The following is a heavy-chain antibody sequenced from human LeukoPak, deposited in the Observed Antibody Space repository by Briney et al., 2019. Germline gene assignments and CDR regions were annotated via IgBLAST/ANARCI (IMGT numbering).Heavy chain of an antibody. V-gene: IGHV3-48*02. CDR1: GFTFSSYA. CDR2: ITASGTAM. D-gene: IGHD1-26*01. Sequence: GGSLRLSCAASGFTFSSYAMNWVRQAPGKGLEWVSHITASGTAMFYADSAKGRFTISRDNAKNSLYLQMNSLRDEDTAVYYCASSGSYRFDYWGQGTLVTVSS. CDR3: ASSGSYRFDY. J-gene: IGHJ4*02.